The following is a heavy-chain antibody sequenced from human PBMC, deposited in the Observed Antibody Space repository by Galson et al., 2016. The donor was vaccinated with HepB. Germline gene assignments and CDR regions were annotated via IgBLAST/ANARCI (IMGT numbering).Heavy chain of an antibody. D-gene: IGHD3-10*01. CDR3: ARDPSFGEILPPGYEY. V-gene: IGHV1-69*04. CDR1: GGTFSSYA. J-gene: IGHJ4*02. CDR2: IIPIFGIE. Sequence: SVKVSCKASGGTFSSYAFSWVRQAPGQGLEWMGRIIPIFGIEKYEQKFQDRVTITADKSTSTVYMELTSLRSEDTAVYYCARDPSFGEILPPGYEYWGQGTLVTVSS.